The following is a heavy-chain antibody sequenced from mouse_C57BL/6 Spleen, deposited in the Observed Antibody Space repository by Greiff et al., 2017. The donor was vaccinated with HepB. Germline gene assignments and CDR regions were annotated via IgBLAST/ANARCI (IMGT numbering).Heavy chain of an antibody. V-gene: IGHV1-59*01. D-gene: IGHD4-1*01. CDR1: GYTFTSYW. Sequence: QVQLQQPGAELVRPGTSVKLSCKASGYTFTSYWMHWVKQRPGQGLEWIGVIDPSDSYTNYNQKFKGKGTLTVDTSSSTAYMQLSNLTSEDSAVYYCAREGTGTRDFDYWGQGTTLTVAS. J-gene: IGHJ2*01. CDR3: AREGTGTRDFDY. CDR2: IDPSDSYT.